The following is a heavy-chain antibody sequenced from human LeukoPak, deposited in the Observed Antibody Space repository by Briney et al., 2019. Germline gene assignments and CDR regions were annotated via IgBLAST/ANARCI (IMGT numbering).Heavy chain of an antibody. D-gene: IGHD2-15*01. CDR1: GFTFSSYA. CDR2: ISGSGGST. CDR3: AKVSGSGGTKYQPFDY. J-gene: IGHJ4*02. Sequence: AGGSLRLSCAASGFTFSSYAMSWVRQAPGKGLEWVSAISGSGGSTYYADSVKGWFTISRDNSKNTLYPQMNSLRAEDTAVYYCAKVSGSGGTKYQPFDYWGQGTLVTVSS. V-gene: IGHV3-23*01.